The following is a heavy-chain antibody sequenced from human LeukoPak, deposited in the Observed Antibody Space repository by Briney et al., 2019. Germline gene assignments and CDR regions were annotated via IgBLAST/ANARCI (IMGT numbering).Heavy chain of an antibody. J-gene: IGHJ4*02. D-gene: IGHD3-22*01. Sequence: LSLTCTVSGGSISSSSYYWGWIRQAPGKGLEWVAVISYDGSNKYYADSVKGRFTISRDNSKNTLYLQMNSLRAEDTAVYYCARGGQTMIVEIDYWGQGTLVTVSS. CDR1: GGSISSSS. CDR2: ISYDGSNK. V-gene: IGHV3-30*03. CDR3: ARGGQTMIVEIDY.